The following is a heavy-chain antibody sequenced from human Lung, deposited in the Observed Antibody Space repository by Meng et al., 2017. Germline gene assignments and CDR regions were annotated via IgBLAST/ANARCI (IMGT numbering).Heavy chain of an antibody. J-gene: IGHJ4*02. CDR1: GGSISSRTW. CDR3: ARFDISSSGRGDY. Sequence: QVQLQESGPGLVKPSGTLSLTCAFSGGSISSRTWWSWVRQTPGKGLEWFGEIFHSGSTNYNPPLESRVTISVDKSKNQFSLKVYSVTAADTATYYCARFDISSSGRGDYWGQGILVTVSS. D-gene: IGHD1-26*01. V-gene: IGHV4-4*02. CDR2: IFHSGST.